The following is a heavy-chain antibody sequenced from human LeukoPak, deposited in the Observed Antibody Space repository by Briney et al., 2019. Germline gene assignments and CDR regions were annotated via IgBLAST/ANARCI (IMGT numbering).Heavy chain of an antibody. CDR1: GDSVSRNTAA. Sequence: SQTLSLTCAISGDSVSRNTAAWNWIRQSPSRGLEWLGRTYYRSKWYNDYAVSVKSRISINPDTSKNQFSLHLNSVTPEDTAVYFCASHYGSSHGYAFDNWGQGTMVTVSS. CDR2: TYYRSKWYN. D-gene: IGHD3-22*01. J-gene: IGHJ3*02. V-gene: IGHV6-1*01. CDR3: ASHYGSSHGYAFDN.